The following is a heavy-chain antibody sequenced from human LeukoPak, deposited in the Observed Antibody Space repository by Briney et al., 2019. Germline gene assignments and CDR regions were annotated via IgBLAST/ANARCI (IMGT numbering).Heavy chain of an antibody. CDR3: VKGPQKERYPVGQWLVRAGYFDY. Sequence: ASVKVSCKASGYTFTSYDINWVRQATGQGLEWMGWMNPNSGNTGYAQKFQGRVTITRNTSISTVYMELSSLRSEDTAVYYCVKGPQKERYPVGQWLVRAGYFDYWGQGTLVTVSS. CDR1: GYTFTSYD. V-gene: IGHV1-8*03. CDR2: MNPNSGNT. J-gene: IGHJ4*02. D-gene: IGHD6-19*01.